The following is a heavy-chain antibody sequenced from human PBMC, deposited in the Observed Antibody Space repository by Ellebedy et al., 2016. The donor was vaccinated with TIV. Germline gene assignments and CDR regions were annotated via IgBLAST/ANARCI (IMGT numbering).Heavy chain of an antibody. CDR2: ISYDGSNK. J-gene: IGHJ4*02. V-gene: IGHV3-30-3*01. CDR1: GFTFSSYA. Sequence: GGSLRLXXAASGFTFSSYAMHWVRQAPGKGLEWVAVISYDGSNKYYADSVKGRFTIFRDNSKNTLYLQMNSLRAEDTAVYYCARASGYYDSSGYLDYWGQGTLVTVSS. D-gene: IGHD3-22*01. CDR3: ARASGYYDSSGYLDY.